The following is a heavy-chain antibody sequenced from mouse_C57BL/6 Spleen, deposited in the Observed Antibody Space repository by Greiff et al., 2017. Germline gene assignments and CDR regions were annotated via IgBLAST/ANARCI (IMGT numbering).Heavy chain of an antibody. D-gene: IGHD2-4*01. J-gene: IGHJ4*01. CDR3: ARGDDYDVGYAMDY. CDR2: IHPNSGST. V-gene: IGHV1-64*01. Sequence: QVQLQQPGAELVKPGASVKLSCKASGYTFTSYWMHWVKQRPGQGLEWIGMIHPNSGSTNYNEKFKSKATLTVDKSSSAAYMHLSSLTSEDSAVYYCARGDDYDVGYAMDYWGQGTSVTVSS. CDR1: GYTFTSYW.